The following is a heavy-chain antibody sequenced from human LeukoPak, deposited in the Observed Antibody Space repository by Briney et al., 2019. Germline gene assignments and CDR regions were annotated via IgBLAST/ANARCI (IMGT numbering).Heavy chain of an antibody. D-gene: IGHD2-2*01. CDR1: GYSFTSYW. CDR3: ASRRCCSSTSCYRSAFDI. Sequence: GESLKISCKGSGYSFTSYWIGWVRQMPGKGLEWMGIIYPGDSDTRYGPSFQGQVTISADKSISTAYLQWSSLKASDTAMYYCASRRCCSSTSCYRSAFDIWGQGTMVTVSS. J-gene: IGHJ3*02. V-gene: IGHV5-51*01. CDR2: IYPGDSDT.